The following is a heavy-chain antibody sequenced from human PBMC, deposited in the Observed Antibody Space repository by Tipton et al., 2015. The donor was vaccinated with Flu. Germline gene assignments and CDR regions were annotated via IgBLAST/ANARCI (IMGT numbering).Heavy chain of an antibody. CDR3: ASKVANWGVWEPLDY. Sequence: TLSLTCAVHGGSFSGYYWSWIRQPPGKGLEWIGEINHSRTTNYNPSLKSRVTISVDTSKKQFSLKLTSVTAADTAVYYCASKVANWGVWEPLDYWGHGTLVTVSS. CDR1: GGSFSGYY. D-gene: IGHD7-27*01. V-gene: IGHV4-34*01. CDR2: INHSRTT. J-gene: IGHJ4*01.